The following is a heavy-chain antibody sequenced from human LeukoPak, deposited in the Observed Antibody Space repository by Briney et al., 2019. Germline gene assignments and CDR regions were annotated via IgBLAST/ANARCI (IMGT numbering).Heavy chain of an antibody. Sequence: SETLSLTCTVSGGSISSYYWSWIRQPPGKGLEWIGYIFYSGSTNYNPSLKSRVTISVDTSKNQFSLKLSSVTAADTAVYYCARDVAYSSSWYNVFDIWGQGTMVTVSS. J-gene: IGHJ3*02. CDR1: GGSISSYY. V-gene: IGHV4-59*01. D-gene: IGHD6-13*01. CDR3: ARDVAYSSSWYNVFDI. CDR2: IFYSGST.